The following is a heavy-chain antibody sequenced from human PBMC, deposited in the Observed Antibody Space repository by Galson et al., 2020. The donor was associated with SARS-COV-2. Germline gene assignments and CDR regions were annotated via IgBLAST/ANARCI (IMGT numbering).Heavy chain of an antibody. V-gene: IGHV3-30*04. J-gene: IGHJ5*02. D-gene: IGHD3-3*01. CDR1: GFTFSSYA. CDR3: ARAPDGGYYSWFDP. Sequence: GESLKISCAASGFTFSSYAMHWVRQAPGKGLEWVAVISYDGSNKYYADSVKGRFTISRDNSKNTLYLQMNSLRAEDTAVYYCARAPDGGYYSWFDPWGQGTLVTVSS. CDR2: ISYDGSNK.